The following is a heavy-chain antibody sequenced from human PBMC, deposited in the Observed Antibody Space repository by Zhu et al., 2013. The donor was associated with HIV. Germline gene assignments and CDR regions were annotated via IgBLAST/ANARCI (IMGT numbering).Heavy chain of an antibody. V-gene: IGHV1-18*01. J-gene: IGHJ4*02. Sequence: QVHLVQSGGEVKKPGASVKVSCKASGFTFYNYGFSWVRQAPGQGLEWMGWISGSNANTKYTQNFQGRLTLTTDTSTSTVYMELRSLRDDDTAVYYCARDSVDYGDYVDYWGQGTLVTVSS. CDR3: ARDSVDYGDYVDY. CDR1: GFTFYNYG. D-gene: IGHD4-17*01. CDR2: ISGSNANT.